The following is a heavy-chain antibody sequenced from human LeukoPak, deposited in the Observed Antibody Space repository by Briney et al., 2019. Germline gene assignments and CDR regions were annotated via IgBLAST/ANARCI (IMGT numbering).Heavy chain of an antibody. CDR2: IYYSGTT. V-gene: IGHV4-39*07. CDR1: GGSISSVNYY. J-gene: IGHJ5*02. CDR3: AREFSDCSSTSCYEYWFDP. D-gene: IGHD2-2*01. Sequence: PSETLSLTCTVSGGSISSVNYYWGWIRQPPGKGLEWIGSIYYSGTTYYNPSLKSRVTISVDTSKNQFSLKLSSVTAADTAVYYCAREFSDCSSTSCYEYWFDPWGQGTLVTVSS.